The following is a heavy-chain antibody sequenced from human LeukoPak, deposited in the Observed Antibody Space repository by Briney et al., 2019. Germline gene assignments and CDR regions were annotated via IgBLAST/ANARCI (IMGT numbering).Heavy chain of an antibody. CDR2: IIPIFGTA. CDR1: GGTFISYA. Sequence: SVKVSCKASGGTFISYAISWVRQAPGQGLEWMGGIIPIFGTANYAQKFQGRVTITADESTSTAYMELSSLRSEDTAVYYCARTSSGWYSDPLGHWGQGTLVTVSS. V-gene: IGHV1-69*13. CDR3: ARTSSGWYSDPLGH. J-gene: IGHJ4*02. D-gene: IGHD6-19*01.